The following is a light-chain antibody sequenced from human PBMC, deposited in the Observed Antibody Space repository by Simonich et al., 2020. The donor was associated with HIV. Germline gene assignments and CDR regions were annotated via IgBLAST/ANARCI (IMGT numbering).Light chain of an antibody. CDR1: SSDVGGYNY. V-gene: IGLV2-11*01. J-gene: IGLJ2*01. CDR2: DVS. Sequence: QSALTQPRSVSGSPGQSVTISCTGSSSDVGGYNYVSWYQQHPGKAPKVMIYDVSKRPSGVPYRFSGSKSGNTASLTISGLQSDDEADYYCCSYTSSSTLVFGGGTKLTVL. CDR3: CSYTSSSTLV.